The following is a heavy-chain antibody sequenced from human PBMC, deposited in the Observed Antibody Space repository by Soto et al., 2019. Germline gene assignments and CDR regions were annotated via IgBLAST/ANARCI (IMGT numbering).Heavy chain of an antibody. CDR3: AKVLQGYSSSWYYYYYYMDV. CDR2: ICVSCGRT. Sequence: GGSLRLSCAASGFTFSSYAMSWVRQAPGKGLECLLVICVSCGRTYYADSVKGRFTISRDNSKNTLYLKMNSLRAEDTAVYYCAKVLQGYSSSWYYYYYYMDVWGKGTTVTVSS. V-gene: IGHV3-23*01. D-gene: IGHD6-13*01. CDR1: GFTFSSYA. J-gene: IGHJ6*03.